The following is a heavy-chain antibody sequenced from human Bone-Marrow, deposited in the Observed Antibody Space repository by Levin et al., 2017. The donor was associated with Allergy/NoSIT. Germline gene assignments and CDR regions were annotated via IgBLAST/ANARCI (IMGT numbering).Heavy chain of an antibody. CDR2: IYYSGNT. CDR3: ARFNGYDFDY. Sequence: SQTLSLPCTVSGGSIRGGGYYWRWIRQHPGKGLEWIGYIYYSGNTYYNPSLKSRVIISVVTSKNQLSLKLTSVTVADTAVYYCARFNGYDFDYWGQGTLVTVSS. CDR1: GGSIRGGGYY. D-gene: IGHD5-12*01. J-gene: IGHJ4*02. V-gene: IGHV4-31*03.